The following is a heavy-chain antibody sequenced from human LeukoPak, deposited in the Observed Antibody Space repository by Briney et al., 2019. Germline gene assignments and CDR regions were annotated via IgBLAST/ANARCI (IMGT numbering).Heavy chain of an antibody. CDR3: ARTGGSYPSVLDFDY. CDR1: GFTVSSNY. D-gene: IGHD1-26*01. V-gene: IGHV3-66*01. J-gene: IGHJ4*02. Sequence: GGSLRLSCAASGFTVSSNYMSWVRQAPGKGLEWVSVIYSGGSTYYADSVEGRFTISRDNSKNTLYLQMNSLRAEDTAVYYCARTGGSYPSVLDFDYWGQGTLVTVSS. CDR2: IYSGGST.